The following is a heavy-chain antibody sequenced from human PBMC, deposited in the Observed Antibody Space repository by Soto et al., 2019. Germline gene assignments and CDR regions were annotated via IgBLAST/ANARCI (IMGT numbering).Heavy chain of an antibody. CDR2: IYFRGST. V-gene: IGHV4-59*12. D-gene: IGHD1-26*01. CDR3: ARVSGSYYYGMDV. Sequence: SETLSLTCTVSCGSISSYYWSWIRQPPGKGLEWIGYIYFRGSTNYNPSLKSRVTISVDKSKNQFSLKLTSVTAADTAVYYCARVSGSYYYGMDVWGQGTTVTVSS. CDR1: CGSISSYY. J-gene: IGHJ6*02.